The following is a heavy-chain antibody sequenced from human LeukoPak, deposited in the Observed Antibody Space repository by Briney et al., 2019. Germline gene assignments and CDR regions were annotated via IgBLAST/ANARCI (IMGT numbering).Heavy chain of an antibody. CDR3: AKLAHNYDTKVDY. V-gene: IGHV3-7*03. J-gene: IGHJ4*02. CDR2: IKQDGSEK. Sequence: PGGSLRLSCAASGFTFSSYWMSWVRQAPGKGLEWVANIKQDGSEKYCVDSVKGRFTISRDNFKNTLYLQMSSLRAEDTAVYYCAKLAHNYDTKVDYWGQGTLVTVSS. D-gene: IGHD3-22*01. CDR1: GFTFSSYW.